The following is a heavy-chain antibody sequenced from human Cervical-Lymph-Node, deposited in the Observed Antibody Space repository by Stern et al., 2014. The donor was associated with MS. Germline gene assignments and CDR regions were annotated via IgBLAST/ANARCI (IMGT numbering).Heavy chain of an antibody. V-gene: IGHV1-69*01. CDR1: GCHLRSYA. D-gene: IGHD1-26*01. CDR2: IIPIFGTA. Sequence: QVQLVQSGAGVKKPGSSVKVSCKSSGCHLRSYAISWVRPAPRQGLAWMGWIIPIFGTANYAQKFQGRVTITADESTSTAYMELSSLRSEDTAVYYCARGELKEGLVRGMDVWGQGTTVTVSS. CDR3: ARGELKEGLVRGMDV. J-gene: IGHJ6*02.